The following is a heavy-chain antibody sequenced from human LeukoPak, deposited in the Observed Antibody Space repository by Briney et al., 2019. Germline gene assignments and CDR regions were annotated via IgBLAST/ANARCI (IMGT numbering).Heavy chain of an antibody. CDR3: ARPTLGRWGPYFDY. D-gene: IGHD2-21*02. Sequence: GESLQISCQGSGSRFTSYWIGWVRQLPGKGLEWMGIIYPGDSDTRYSPSFQGQVTISADKSISTAYLQWSSLKASDTAMYYCARPTLGRWGPYFDYWGQGTLVTVSS. J-gene: IGHJ4*02. CDR2: IYPGDSDT. V-gene: IGHV5-51*01. CDR1: GSRFTSYW.